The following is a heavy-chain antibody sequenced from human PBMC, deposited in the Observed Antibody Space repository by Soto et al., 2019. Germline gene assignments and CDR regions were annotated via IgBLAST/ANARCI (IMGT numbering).Heavy chain of an antibody. CDR1: GYTFTGYY. CDR3: ARAGSYSHSAFEI. V-gene: IGHV1-2*04. CDR2: INPNIGGT. D-gene: IGHD1-26*01. Sequence: GASMKVSCKASGYTFTGYYMHWVRQAPGQGLEWIGWINPNIGGTNYAQKFQGWVTMTRDTSISTAYMELSRLRSDDTAVYYCARAGSYSHSAFEIWGQGTMVTVSS. J-gene: IGHJ3*02.